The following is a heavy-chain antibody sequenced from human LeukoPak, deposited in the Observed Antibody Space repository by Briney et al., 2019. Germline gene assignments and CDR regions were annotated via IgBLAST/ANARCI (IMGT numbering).Heavy chain of an antibody. D-gene: IGHD2-15*01. Sequence: GASVNVSCKASGGTFSSYAISWVRQAPGQGLEWMGRIIPILGIANYAQKSQGRVTITADKSTSTAYMELSSLRSEDTAVYYCAREGQELLPFALDVWGQGTTVTVSS. V-gene: IGHV1-69*04. CDR3: AREGQELLPFALDV. CDR1: GGTFSSYA. CDR2: IIPILGIA. J-gene: IGHJ6*02.